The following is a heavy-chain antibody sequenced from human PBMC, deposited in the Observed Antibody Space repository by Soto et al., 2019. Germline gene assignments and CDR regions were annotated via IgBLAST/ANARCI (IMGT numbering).Heavy chain of an antibody. D-gene: IGHD3-9*01. CDR1: GFTFSSYA. CDR2: ISGSGDSA. CDR3: AKEGYFGYYYGLDV. J-gene: IGHJ6*02. Sequence: PGGSLRLSCAASGFTFSSYAMTWVRQAPGKGLEWVSSISGSGDSAYYADSVKGRFTISRDNSKNTLYLQMSSLRAEDTAVYYCAKEGYFGYYYGLDVWGQGTTVTVSS. V-gene: IGHV3-23*01.